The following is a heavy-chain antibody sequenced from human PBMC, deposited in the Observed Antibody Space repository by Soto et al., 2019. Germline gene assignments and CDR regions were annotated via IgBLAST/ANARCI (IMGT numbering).Heavy chain of an antibody. Sequence: QVQLQESGPGLVKPSGTLSLTCAVSGGSITSANWWTWGRQPPGGGVGWVGEISHSGITNYKASLKSRVTMSVDKTKNDVSLTLTSVTAADTAVYYCARVLRGWFDPWGQGTPVTVSP. J-gene: IGHJ5*02. CDR3: ARVLRGWFDP. CDR1: GGSITSANW. V-gene: IGHV4-4*02. CDR2: ISHSGIT.